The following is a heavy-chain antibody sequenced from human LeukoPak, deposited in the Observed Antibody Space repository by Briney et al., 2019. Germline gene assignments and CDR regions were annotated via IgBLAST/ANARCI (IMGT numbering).Heavy chain of an antibody. CDR3: ARAIASYGDSAY. D-gene: IGHD5-18*01. J-gene: IGHJ4*02. Sequence: GGSLRLSCAASGFKFSSFSMGWVRQAPGKGLEWLSYITSTSSATYYADSLQGRFSISRDNAKNSLYLQINSLRADDTAVYYCARAIASYGDSAYWGQGTLVTVSS. V-gene: IGHV3-48*04. CDR1: GFKFSSFS. CDR2: ITSTSSAT.